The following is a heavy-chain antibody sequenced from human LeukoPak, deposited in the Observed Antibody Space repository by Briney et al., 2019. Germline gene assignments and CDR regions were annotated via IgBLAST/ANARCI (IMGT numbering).Heavy chain of an antibody. D-gene: IGHD6-19*01. CDR3: ARAATGGSGWSGNYYYYYMDV. CDR2: ISSSSSYT. J-gene: IGHJ6*03. Sequence: KPGGSLRLSCAASGFTFSSYSMNWVRQAPGKGLEWVSSISSSSSYTYYADSVKGRFTISRDNAKNSLYLQMNSLRAEDTAVYYCARAATGGSGWSGNYYYYYMDVWGKGTTVTVSS. CDR1: GFTFSSYS. V-gene: IGHV3-21*01.